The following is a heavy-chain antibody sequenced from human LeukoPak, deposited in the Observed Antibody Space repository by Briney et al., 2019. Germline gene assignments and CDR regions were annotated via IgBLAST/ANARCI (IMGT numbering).Heavy chain of an antibody. D-gene: IGHD4-17*01. CDR2: VIASGAAT. J-gene: IGHJ4*02. Sequence: PGGSLRLSCAASGFTFSRYAMSWVRQAPGKGLEWVPAVIASGAATYYADSVKGRLTISRDNSKKTMSLQMNSLRAEDTAVYYCAKGDSGDYAFDYWGRGILVTVSS. V-gene: IGHV3-23*01. CDR1: GFTFSRYA. CDR3: AKGDSGDYAFDY.